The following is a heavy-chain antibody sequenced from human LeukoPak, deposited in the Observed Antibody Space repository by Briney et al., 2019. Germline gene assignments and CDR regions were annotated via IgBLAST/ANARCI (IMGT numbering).Heavy chain of an antibody. D-gene: IGHD3-16*01. CDR3: ARELGYYFDY. V-gene: IGHV4-39*07. J-gene: IGHJ4*02. CDR2: IYYSGST. CDR1: GGSISSSSYY. Sequence: TSSETLSLTCTVSGGSISSSSYYWGWIRQPPGKGLEWIGSIYYSGSTYYNPSLKSRVTISVDTSKNQFSLKLSSVTAADTAVYYCARELGYYFDYWGQGTLVTVSS.